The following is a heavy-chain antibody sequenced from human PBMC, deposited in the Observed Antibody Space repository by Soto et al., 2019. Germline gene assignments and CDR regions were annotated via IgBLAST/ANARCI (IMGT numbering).Heavy chain of an antibody. CDR3: ARHNYGSGSTYFDY. J-gene: IGHJ4*02. Sequence: PSETLSLTCTVSGGSISSYYWIWIRQPPGKGLEWIGYIYYSGSTNYNPSLKSRVTISVDTSKNQFSLKLNSMTAADTAVYYCARHNYGSGSTYFDYWGQGTLVTSPQ. CDR2: IYYSGST. V-gene: IGHV4-59*08. CDR1: GGSISSYY. D-gene: IGHD3-10*01.